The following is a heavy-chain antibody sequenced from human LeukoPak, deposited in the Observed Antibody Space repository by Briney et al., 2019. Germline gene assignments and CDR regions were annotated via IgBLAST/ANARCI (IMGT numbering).Heavy chain of an antibody. CDR2: IYYSGST. V-gene: IGHV4-59*01. CDR1: GGSISSYY. J-gene: IGHJ2*01. D-gene: IGHD4-17*01. Sequence: KASETLSLTCTVSGGSISSYYWSWIRQPPGKGLEWIGYIYYSGSTNYNPSLKSRVTISVDTSKNQFSLKLSSVTAADTAVYYCARAPTTTVTNWYFDLWGRGTLVTVSS. CDR3: ARAPTTTVTNWYFDL.